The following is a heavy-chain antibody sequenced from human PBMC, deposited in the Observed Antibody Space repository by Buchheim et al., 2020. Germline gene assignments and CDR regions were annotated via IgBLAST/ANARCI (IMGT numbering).Heavy chain of an antibody. CDR2: INHSGST. Sequence: QVQLQQWGAGLLKPSETLSLTCAVYGGSFSGYYWSWIRQPPGKGLEWIGEINHSGSTNYNPSLKSRVTISVDTSKKQSSLKLSSVTAADTAVYYCARVTGAGYYDFWSGYLLSGWFDPWGQGTL. D-gene: IGHD3-3*01. V-gene: IGHV4-34*01. CDR3: ARVTGAGYYDFWSGYLLSGWFDP. CDR1: GGSFSGYY. J-gene: IGHJ5*02.